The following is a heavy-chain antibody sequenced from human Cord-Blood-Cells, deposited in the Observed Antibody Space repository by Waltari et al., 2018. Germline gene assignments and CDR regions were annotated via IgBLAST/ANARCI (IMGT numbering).Heavy chain of an antibody. Sequence: EVQLVESGGGLVQPGRSLSLSCPASGLTFDDYAIHWVRQAPGKGLEWVSGISWNSGSIGYADSVKGRFTISRDNAKNSLYLQMNSLRAEDTALYYCAKSHSGYSGSYYRYAFDIWGQGTMVTISS. J-gene: IGHJ3*02. D-gene: IGHD1-26*01. CDR3: AKSHSGYSGSYYRYAFDI. CDR2: ISWNSGSI. V-gene: IGHV3-9*01. CDR1: GLTFDDYA.